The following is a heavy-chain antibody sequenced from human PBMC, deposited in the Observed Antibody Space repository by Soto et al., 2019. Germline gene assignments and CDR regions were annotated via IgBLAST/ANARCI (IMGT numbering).Heavy chain of an antibody. D-gene: IGHD3-16*01. J-gene: IGHJ4*02. Sequence: SETLSLTCTVSGGSVSSGSYYWSWIRQPPGKGLEWIGYIYYSGSTNYNPSLKSRVTISVDTSKNQFSLKLSSVTAADTAVYYCARVNYLGDYFDYWGQGTLVTVSS. V-gene: IGHV4-61*01. CDR3: ARVNYLGDYFDY. CDR1: GGSVSSGSYY. CDR2: IYYSGST.